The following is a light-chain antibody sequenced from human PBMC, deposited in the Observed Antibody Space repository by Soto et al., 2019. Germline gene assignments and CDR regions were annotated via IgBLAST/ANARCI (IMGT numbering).Light chain of an antibody. V-gene: IGKV3-20*01. CDR3: QQYGSSHQG. Sequence: EIVLTQSPGTLSLSPGERATLSCRASQSVSSSYLAWYQQKPGQAPRLLIYGASSRATSIPDRFSGSGSGTDFTLTISRLEPGDFAVYYCQQYGSSHQGFGQGTRLEIK. CDR2: GAS. J-gene: IGKJ5*01. CDR1: QSVSSSY.